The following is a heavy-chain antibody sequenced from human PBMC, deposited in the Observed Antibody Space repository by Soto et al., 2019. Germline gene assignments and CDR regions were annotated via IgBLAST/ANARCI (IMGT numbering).Heavy chain of an antibody. D-gene: IGHD3-9*01. Sequence: SVKVSCKASGGTFSSYAISWVRQAPGQGLEWMGGIIPIFGTANYAQKFQGRVTITADESTSTAYMELSSLRSEDTAVYYCARANGQYYDILTGRNYYYGMDVWGQGTTVTVPS. V-gene: IGHV1-69*13. CDR1: GGTFSSYA. CDR3: ARANGQYYDILTGRNYYYGMDV. CDR2: IIPIFGTA. J-gene: IGHJ6*02.